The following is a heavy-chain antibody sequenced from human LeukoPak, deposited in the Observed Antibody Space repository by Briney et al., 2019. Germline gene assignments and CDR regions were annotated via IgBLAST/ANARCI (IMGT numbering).Heavy chain of an antibody. CDR1: GGSISSSSYY. J-gene: IGHJ3*02. CDR2: IYYSGST. D-gene: IGHD6-13*01. CDR3: ARVRGSSWSENRDAFDI. V-gene: IGHV4-61*05. Sequence: SSETLSLTCTVSGGSISSSSYYWGWIRQPPGKGLEWIGYIYYSGSTNYNPSLKSRVTISVDTSKNQFSLKLSSVTAADTAVYYCARVRGSSWSENRDAFDIWGQGTMVTVSS.